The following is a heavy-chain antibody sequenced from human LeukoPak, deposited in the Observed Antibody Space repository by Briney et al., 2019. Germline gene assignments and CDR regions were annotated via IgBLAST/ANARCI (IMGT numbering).Heavy chain of an antibody. CDR3: ARGGSYLSAFDI. CDR1: GFTFSSYG. Sequence: GGSLRLSCAASGFTFSSYGMHWVRQAPGKGLEWVAFIRYDRSNKYYADSVKGRFTISRDNSKNTLYLQMNSLRAEDTAVYYCARGGSYLSAFDIWGQGTMVTVSS. V-gene: IGHV3-30*02. D-gene: IGHD1-26*01. CDR2: IRYDRSNK. J-gene: IGHJ3*02.